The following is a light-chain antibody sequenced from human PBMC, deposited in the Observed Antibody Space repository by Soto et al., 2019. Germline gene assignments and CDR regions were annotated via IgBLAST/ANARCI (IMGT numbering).Light chain of an antibody. CDR2: RNN. Sequence: SVLTQPPSAYGTPGQSVTIYCSGRCSNIGSNYVYWYQQLPGTAPKLLIYRNNQRPSGVPDRFSGSKSGPSASLAVSGLRSEDEADYYCAAWDDSLSGYVFATGTKVTVL. CDR3: AAWDDSLSGYV. J-gene: IGLJ1*01. CDR1: CSNIGSNY. V-gene: IGLV1-47*01.